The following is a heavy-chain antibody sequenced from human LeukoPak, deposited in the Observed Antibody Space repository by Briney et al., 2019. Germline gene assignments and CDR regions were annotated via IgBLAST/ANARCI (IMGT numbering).Heavy chain of an antibody. CDR1: GFTFSDYY. J-gene: IGHJ6*03. Sequence: GGSLRLSCAASGFTFSDYYMSWIRQAPGKGLEWVSYISSSGSTIYYADSVKGRFTISRDNAKNTLYLQMNRLRTEDTAVYCCAKDEVTRGYYYVDVWGKGTTVTVSS. CDR2: ISSSGSTI. V-gene: IGHV3-11*04. D-gene: IGHD4-11*01. CDR3: AKDEVTRGYYYVDV.